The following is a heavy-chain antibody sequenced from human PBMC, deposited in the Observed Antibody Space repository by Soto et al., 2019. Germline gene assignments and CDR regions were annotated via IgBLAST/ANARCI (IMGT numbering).Heavy chain of an antibody. D-gene: IGHD3-10*01. CDR1: VFTFSSYG. CDR3: AKEPGLWFGEYYFDY. Sequence: GGFLRLSCAASVFTFSSYGMHWVRQAPGKGLEWVAVISYDGSNKYYADSVKGRFTISRDNSKNTLYLQMNSLRAEDTAVYYGAKEPGLWFGEYYFDYWGEGTLVTVSS. CDR2: ISYDGSNK. V-gene: IGHV3-30*18. J-gene: IGHJ4*02.